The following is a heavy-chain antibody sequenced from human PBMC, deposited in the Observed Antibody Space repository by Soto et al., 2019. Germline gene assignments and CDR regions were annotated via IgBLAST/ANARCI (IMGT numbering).Heavy chain of an antibody. CDR1: GGSISSSNW. V-gene: IGHV4-4*02. D-gene: IGHD3-22*01. CDR3: ARGSSGYPNWFDP. J-gene: IGHJ5*02. CDR2: IYHSGST. Sequence: SETLSLTCAVSGGSISSSNWWSWVRQPPGKGLEWIGEIYHSGSTNYNPSLKSRVTISVDKSKNQFSLKLSSVTAVDTAVYYCARGSSGYPNWFDPWGQGTLVTVSS.